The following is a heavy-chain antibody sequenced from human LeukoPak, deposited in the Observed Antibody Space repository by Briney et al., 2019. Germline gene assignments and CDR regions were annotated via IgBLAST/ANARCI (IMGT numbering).Heavy chain of an antibody. V-gene: IGHV1-2*02. CDR1: GHTFTGYY. D-gene: IGHD1-14*01. CDR3: ARDVGTTRNWFDP. CDR2: INPNSGGT. Sequence: ASVKVSCKASGHTFTGYYMHWVRQAPGQGLEWMGWINPNSGGTNYAQKFQGRVTMTRDTSISTAYMELSRLRSDDTAVYYCARDVGTTRNWFDPWGQGTLVTVSS. J-gene: IGHJ5*02.